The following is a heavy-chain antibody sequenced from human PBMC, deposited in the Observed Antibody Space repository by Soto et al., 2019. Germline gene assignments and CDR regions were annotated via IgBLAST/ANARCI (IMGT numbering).Heavy chain of an antibody. J-gene: IGHJ4*02. V-gene: IGHV3-48*03. CDR2: ISSSGRTI. CDR1: GFTFSSYE. CDR3: TRGTQQRHLDY. D-gene: IGHD6-13*01. Sequence: GGSLRLSCAASGFTFSSYEMNWVRQAPGKGLEWVSYISSSGRTIYYTDSVKGRFTISRDNAKNSLYLQLNSLRVEDTALFYCTRGTQQRHLDYWGQGTLVTVSS.